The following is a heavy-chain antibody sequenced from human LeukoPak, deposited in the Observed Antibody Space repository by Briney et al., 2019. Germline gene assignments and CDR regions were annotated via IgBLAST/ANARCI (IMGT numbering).Heavy chain of an antibody. CDR2: ISWSSSTI. CDR1: GFSFSSYS. Sequence: PGGSLRLSCAASGFSFSSYSTNWVRQAPGKGLEWVSYISWSSSTIHYADSVKGRFTISRDNAKNSLYLQMNSLRAEDTAVYYCARAGCGWVLTPCDAFDIWGQGTMVTVSS. J-gene: IGHJ3*02. D-gene: IGHD2-15*01. CDR3: ARAGCGWVLTPCDAFDI. V-gene: IGHV3-48*01.